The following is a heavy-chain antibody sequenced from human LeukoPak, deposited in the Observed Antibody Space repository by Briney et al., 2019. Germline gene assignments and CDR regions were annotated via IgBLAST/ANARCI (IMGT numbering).Heavy chain of an antibody. J-gene: IGHJ6*03. D-gene: IGHD3-10*01. CDR1: GFTVGSNY. CDR2: IYSGAST. V-gene: IGHV3-53*01. Sequence: GGSLRLSCAASGFTVGSNYMSWVRQAPGKGLEWVSVIYSGASTYYADSVKGRFTISRDNSKNTLYLQMNSLRAEDTAVYYCASGSGSYRTPYYYMDVWGTRTTVTLSS. CDR3: ASGSGSYRTPYYYMDV.